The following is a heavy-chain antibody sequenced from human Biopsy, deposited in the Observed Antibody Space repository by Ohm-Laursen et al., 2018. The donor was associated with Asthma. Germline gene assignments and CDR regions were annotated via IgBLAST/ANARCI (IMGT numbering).Heavy chain of an antibody. D-gene: IGHD3-10*01. Sequence: ASVKVSCKTSGYAFNRAGITWVRQAPGQGLEWMGWISVYNGNTKVAQKLQDRVTMITDTSTSTAYMELRSLRSDDTAVYFCARAVDYSHYYGIDVWGQGTTVTVS. CDR2: ISVYNGNT. V-gene: IGHV1-18*01. CDR3: ARAVDYSHYYGIDV. J-gene: IGHJ6*02. CDR1: GYAFNRAG.